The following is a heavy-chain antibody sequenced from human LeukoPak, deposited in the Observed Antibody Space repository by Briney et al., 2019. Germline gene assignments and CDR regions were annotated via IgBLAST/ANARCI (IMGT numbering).Heavy chain of an antibody. Sequence: GGSLRLSCAASGFTFSSYAMSWVRQAPGKGLEWVSAIRGSGGSTYYADSVKGRFTISRDNSKNTLYLQMNSLRAEDTAVYYCARDWGSSGWYGDNWYFDLWGRGTLVTVSS. J-gene: IGHJ2*01. V-gene: IGHV3-23*01. CDR2: IRGSGGST. CDR1: GFTFSSYA. CDR3: ARDWGSSGWYGDNWYFDL. D-gene: IGHD6-19*01.